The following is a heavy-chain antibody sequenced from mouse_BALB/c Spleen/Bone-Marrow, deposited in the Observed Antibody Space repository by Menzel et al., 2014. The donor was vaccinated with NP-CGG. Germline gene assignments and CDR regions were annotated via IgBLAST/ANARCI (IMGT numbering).Heavy chain of an antibody. D-gene: IGHD2-2*01. CDR2: IYYSGTI. Sequence: DVKLQESGPGLVKPSQTVSLTCTVTGISITTGDYRWSWIRQCQETKLEWIGYIYYSGTITYNPSLTSRTTITRDTSKNQFFLEMNSLTAEDTATYYCARGYDYFDYWGQGTTLTVSS. J-gene: IGHJ2*01. V-gene: IGHV3-5*02. CDR3: ARGYDYFDY. CDR1: GISITTGDYR.